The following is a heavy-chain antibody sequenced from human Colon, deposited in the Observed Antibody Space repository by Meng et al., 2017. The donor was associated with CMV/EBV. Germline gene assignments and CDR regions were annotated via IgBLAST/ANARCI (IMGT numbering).Heavy chain of an antibody. J-gene: IGHJ4*01. CDR2: ISTEQSFT. Sequence: TYWMHWVRQAAGKGLVWVATISTEQSFTIYADAVKGRFTISRDNAKNTLYLQMDSLSDEDTAVYYCARDRERASYTGGSCYFNLFDSWGQGTLVTVSS. D-gene: IGHD2-15*01. CDR3: ARDRERASYTGGSCYFNLFDS. V-gene: IGHV3-74*01. CDR1: TYW.